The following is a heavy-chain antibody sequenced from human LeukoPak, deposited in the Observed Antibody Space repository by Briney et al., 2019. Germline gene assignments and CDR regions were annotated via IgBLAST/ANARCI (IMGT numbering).Heavy chain of an antibody. D-gene: IGHD3-10*01. CDR3: ARLGVPTMLDLPNWFDP. CDR2: IYPGDSDT. CDR1: GYSFTSYW. J-gene: IGHJ5*02. V-gene: IGHV5-51*01. Sequence: GESLKISCKGSGYSFTSYWIGWVRQMPGKGLEWMGIIYPGDSDTRYSPSFQGQVTISADKSISTAYLQWSSLKASDTAMYYCARLGVPTMLDLPNWFDPWGQGTLVTVSS.